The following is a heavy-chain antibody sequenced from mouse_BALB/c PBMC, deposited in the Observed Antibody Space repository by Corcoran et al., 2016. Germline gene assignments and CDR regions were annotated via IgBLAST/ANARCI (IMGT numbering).Heavy chain of an antibody. V-gene: IGHV9-3-1*01. J-gene: IGHJ4*01. CDR3: ASYGSSYAMDY. CDR2: INTYTGEP. CDR1: GYTFTNYG. D-gene: IGHD1-1*01. Sequence: QIQLVQSGPELKKPGETVKISCKASGYTFTNYGMNWVKQAPGKGLKWMGWINTYTGEPTYADDFKGRFAFSLETSASTAYLQINNLKNDDTATHFCASYGSSYAMDYWGQGTSVTVSS.